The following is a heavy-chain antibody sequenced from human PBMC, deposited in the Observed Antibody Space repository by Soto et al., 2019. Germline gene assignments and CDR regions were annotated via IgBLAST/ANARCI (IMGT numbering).Heavy chain of an antibody. D-gene: IGHD3-22*01. CDR1: GGTFSSYT. J-gene: IGHJ4*02. CDR2: IIPILGIA. Sequence: ASVKVSCKASGGTFSSYTISWVRQAPGQGLEWMGRIIPILGIANYAQKFQGRVTITADKSTSTAYMELSSLRSEDTAVYYCARVGGSYYYDSSGSHFDYWGQGTLVTVSS. V-gene: IGHV1-69*02. CDR3: ARVGGSYYYDSSGSHFDY.